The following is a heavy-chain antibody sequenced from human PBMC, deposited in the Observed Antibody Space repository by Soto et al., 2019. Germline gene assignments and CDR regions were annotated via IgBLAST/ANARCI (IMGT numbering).Heavy chain of an antibody. Sequence: ASVKVSCKASGYRFNNYGMTWVRQAPGQGLEWMGRISAYNDNTDYAQKFQGRVTMTTDISTSTAHMELRSLRSDDTAVYYCARVGDNMLYGMDVWG. CDR2: ISAYNDNT. D-gene: IGHD2-21*01. J-gene: IGHJ6*02. CDR3: ARVGDNMLYGMDV. V-gene: IGHV1-18*01. CDR1: GYRFNNYG.